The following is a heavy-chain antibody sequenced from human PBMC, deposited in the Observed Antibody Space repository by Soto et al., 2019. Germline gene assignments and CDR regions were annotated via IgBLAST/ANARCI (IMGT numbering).Heavy chain of an antibody. CDR2: IWYDGSNK. D-gene: IGHD3-22*01. CDR1: GFTFGSYG. V-gene: IGHV3-33*01. J-gene: IGHJ4*02. Sequence: GGSLRLSCAASGFTFGSYGMHWVRQAPGKGLGWVAVIWYDGSNKYYADSVKGRFTTARDNSKNSLYLQRNSLRAEDTAVYYCARDRTRDSSGYSPIDYWGQGTLVTVSS. CDR3: ARDRTRDSSGYSPIDY.